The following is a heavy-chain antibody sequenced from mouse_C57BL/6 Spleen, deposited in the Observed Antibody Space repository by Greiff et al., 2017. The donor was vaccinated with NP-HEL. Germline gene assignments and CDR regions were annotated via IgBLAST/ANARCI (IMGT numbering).Heavy chain of an antibody. Sequence: QVQLQQPGAELVMPGASVKLSCKASGYTFTSYWMHWVKQRPGQGLEWIGELDPSDSYTNYNQKFKGKSTLTVDKSSSTAYMQLSSLTSEDSAVDYCARGEFTTDAMDYWGQGTSVTVSS. CDR1: GYTFTSYW. CDR2: LDPSDSYT. J-gene: IGHJ4*01. D-gene: IGHD1-1*01. V-gene: IGHV1-69*01. CDR3: ARGEFTTDAMDY.